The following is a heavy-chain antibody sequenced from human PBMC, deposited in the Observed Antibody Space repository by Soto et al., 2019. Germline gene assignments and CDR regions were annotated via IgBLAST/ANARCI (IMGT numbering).Heavy chain of an antibody. CDR2: FDPEEGKM. D-gene: IGHD3-10*01. J-gene: IGHJ1*01. V-gene: IGHV1-24*01. CDR3: ATDLGVALAPLSILYFQQ. CDR1: GYSLNGLC. Sequence: VASVKVSCKVSGYSLNGLCMDWVRQPPGKGLEWIGGFDPEEGKMIYAQNFQGRVTMTEDTSTDTAYMELNSLTSEDTAIYYCATDLGVALAPLSILYFQQWGQGTVVTVSS.